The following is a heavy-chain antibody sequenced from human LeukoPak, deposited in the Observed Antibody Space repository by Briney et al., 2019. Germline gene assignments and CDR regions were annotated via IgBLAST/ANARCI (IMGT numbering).Heavy chain of an antibody. V-gene: IGHV1-18*01. CDR2: ISGHNGAP. CDR3: ARDWDCSDGSCHDVFDV. J-gene: IGHJ3*01. CDR1: GYTFISYG. D-gene: IGHD2-15*01. Sequence: ASVKVSCKASGYTFISYGISWVRQAPGQGLEWMGWISGHNGAPNYAQKFRGRVTMTADTSTGTAYMELRSLRSDDTAVYYCARDWDCSDGSCHDVFDVWGQGTMVTVSS.